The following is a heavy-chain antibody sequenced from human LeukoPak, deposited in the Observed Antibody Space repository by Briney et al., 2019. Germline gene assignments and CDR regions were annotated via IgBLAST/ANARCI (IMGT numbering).Heavy chain of an antibody. CDR2: IKQDGSEK. CDR1: GFTFSSYW. J-gene: IGHJ4*02. Sequence: GGSLRLSCAASGFTFSSYWMSWVRQAPGKGLEWVANIKQDGSEKYYVDSVKGRFTISRDNAKNSLYLQMNSLRAEDTAVYYCARQGSSGGDCSGGFDYWGQGTLVTVSS. V-gene: IGHV3-7*01. D-gene: IGHD2-21*02. CDR3: ARQGSSGGDCSGGFDY.